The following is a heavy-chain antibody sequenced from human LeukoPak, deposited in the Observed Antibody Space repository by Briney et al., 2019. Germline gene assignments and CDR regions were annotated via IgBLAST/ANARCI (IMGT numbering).Heavy chain of an antibody. V-gene: IGHV3-53*01. J-gene: IGHJ6*02. D-gene: IGHD6-13*01. CDR1: GFTFSSNY. Sequence: PGGSLRLSCAASGFTFSSNYMSWVRQAPGKGLEWVSVIYSGGSTYYADSVKGRFTISRDNSKNTLYLQMNSLRAEDTAVYYCASPYSSSWTPLGFSYYYYGMDVWGQGTTVTVSS. CDR3: ASPYSSSWTPLGFSYYYYGMDV. CDR2: IYSGGST.